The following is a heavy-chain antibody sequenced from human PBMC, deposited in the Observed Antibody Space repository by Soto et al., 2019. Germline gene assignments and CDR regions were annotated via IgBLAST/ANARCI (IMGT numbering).Heavy chain of an antibody. CDR3: ASLVCSGGSCYSPYYYYMDV. D-gene: IGHD2-15*01. J-gene: IGHJ6*03. CDR2: IYYSGST. Sequence: SETLSLTCTVSGGSISSSSYYWGWIRQPPGKGLEWIGSIYYSGSTYYNPSLKSRVTISVDTSKNQFSLKLSSVTAADTAVYHCASLVCSGGSCYSPYYYYMDVWGKGTTVTVSS. V-gene: IGHV4-39*01. CDR1: GGSISSSSYY.